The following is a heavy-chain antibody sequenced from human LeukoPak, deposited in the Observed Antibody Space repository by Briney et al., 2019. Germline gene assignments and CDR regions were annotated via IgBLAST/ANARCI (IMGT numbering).Heavy chain of an antibody. J-gene: IGHJ5*02. CDR1: GFTCSSYS. CDR3: ARGLIAVAGRDWFDP. CDR2: ISSCSSYI. V-gene: IGHV3-21*01. D-gene: IGHD6-19*01. Sequence: GGSLRCSCAASGFTCSSYSMNWVRQAPGKGLEWVSSISSCSSYIYYADSVKGRFTISRDNAKNSLYLQMNSLRAEDTAVYYCARGLIAVAGRDWFDPWGQGTLVTVSS.